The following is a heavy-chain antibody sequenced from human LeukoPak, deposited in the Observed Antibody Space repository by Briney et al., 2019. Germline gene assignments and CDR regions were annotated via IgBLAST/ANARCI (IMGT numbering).Heavy chain of an antibody. CDR2: ISSSSTYT. CDR3: AREGMVATLNYYYYYMDV. J-gene: IGHJ6*03. D-gene: IGHD5-12*01. Sequence: PGGSLRLSCAASGFTFSSYTMNWVRQAPGKGLEWVSSISSSSTYTHYADSVNGRLTISRDNAKNSLYLQMNSLRAEDTAVYYCAREGMVATLNYYYYYMDVWGKGTTVTISS. V-gene: IGHV3-21*01. CDR1: GFTFSSYT.